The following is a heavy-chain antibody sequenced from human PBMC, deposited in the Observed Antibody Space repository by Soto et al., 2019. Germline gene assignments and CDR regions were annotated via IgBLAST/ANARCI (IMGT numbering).Heavy chain of an antibody. J-gene: IGHJ5*01. CDR3: ARVRGGAAAATMEGGGFAS. CDR1: GGTFSSYA. D-gene: IGHD6-13*01. V-gene: IGHV1-69*12. CDR2: IIPVFGTA. Sequence: QVQLVQSGAEVKKPGSSVKVSCKASGGTFSSYAISWVRQAPGQGLEWMGGIIPVFGTANYAQKFQGSVTITGDESTSTAYMELRSLRSEDTAVYFCARVRGGAAAATMEGGGFASWGQGPLVTVSS.